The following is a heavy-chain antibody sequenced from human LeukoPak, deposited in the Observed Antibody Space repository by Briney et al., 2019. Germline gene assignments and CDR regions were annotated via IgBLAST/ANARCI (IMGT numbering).Heavy chain of an antibody. CDR1: GFTFSSYE. CDR3: ASLRGATYSRDRFDP. D-gene: IGHD6-13*01. J-gene: IGHJ5*02. CDR2: ISSSGSTI. Sequence: GGSLRLSCAASGFTFSSYEMNWVRQAPGKGLEWVSYISSSGSTIYYADSVKGRFTISRDNAKNSLYLQMNSLRAEDTAVYYCASLRGATYSRDRFDPWGQGTLVTVSS. V-gene: IGHV3-48*03.